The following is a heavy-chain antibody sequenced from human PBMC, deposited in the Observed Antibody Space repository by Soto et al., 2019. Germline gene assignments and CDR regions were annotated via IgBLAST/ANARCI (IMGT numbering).Heavy chain of an antibody. CDR3: ARGPQHNYYYYYMDV. CDR1: GGSISSYY. V-gene: IGHV4-59*08. CDR2: IYYSGST. J-gene: IGHJ6*03. Sequence: PSETLSLTCTVSGGSISSYYWSWIRQPPGKGLDWIGYIYYSGSTNYNPSLKSRVTISVDTSKNQFSLKLSSVTAADTAVYYCARGPQHNYYYYYMDVWGKGTTVTVSS.